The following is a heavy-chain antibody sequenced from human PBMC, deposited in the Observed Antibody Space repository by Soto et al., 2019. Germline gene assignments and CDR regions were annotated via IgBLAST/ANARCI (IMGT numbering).Heavy chain of an antibody. CDR2: ISWNSGSI. CDR3: ARSADYDFRERDYYYGMDV. J-gene: IGHJ6*02. V-gene: IGHV3-9*01. D-gene: IGHD3-3*01. Sequence: GGSLRLSCAASGFTFDDYAMHWVRQAPGKGLEWVSGISWNSGSIGYADSVKGRFTISRDNAKNSLYLQMNSLRAEDTAVYYCARSADYDFRERDYYYGMDVWGQGTTVTVSS. CDR1: GFTFDDYA.